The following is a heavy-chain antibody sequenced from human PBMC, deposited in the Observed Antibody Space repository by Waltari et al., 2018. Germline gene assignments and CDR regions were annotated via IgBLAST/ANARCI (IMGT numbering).Heavy chain of an antibody. CDR2: IGSSDSTK. J-gene: IGHJ4*02. V-gene: IGHV3-48*03. CDR1: GFTFSDYE. D-gene: IGHD3-9*01. CDR3: AREHYGILTGYRGGFDY. Sequence: EVQLVESGGTLVQPGGSLRFSCAASGFTFSDYEMNCVRQAPGKGLEWLSFIGSSDSTKYYADSVKGRFSISRDNGNNSVYLQMNSLRVEDTAVYYCAREHYGILTGYRGGFDYWGRGTLVTVSS.